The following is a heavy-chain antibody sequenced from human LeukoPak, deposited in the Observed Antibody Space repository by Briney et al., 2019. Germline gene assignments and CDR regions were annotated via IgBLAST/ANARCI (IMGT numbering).Heavy chain of an antibody. CDR3: ARTAITMVRGVITHYYYGMDG. V-gene: IGHV1-2*02. D-gene: IGHD3-10*01. CDR1: GYTFTGYY. CDR2: INPNSGGT. Sequence: ASVKVSCKASGYTFTGYYMHWVRQAPGQGLEWMGWINPNSGGTNYAQKFQGRVTMTRDTSISTAYMELSRLRSDDTAVYYCARTAITMVRGVITHYYYGMDGGGQGTTVTVSS. J-gene: IGHJ6*02.